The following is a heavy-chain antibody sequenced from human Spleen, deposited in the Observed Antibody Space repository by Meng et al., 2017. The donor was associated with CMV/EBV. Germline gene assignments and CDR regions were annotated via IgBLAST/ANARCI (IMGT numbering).Heavy chain of an antibody. CDR2: INHSGST. Sequence: VPLQPGGARLLEPSDTLPLTCAVYGGSFSGYYWSWIRQPPGKGLEWIGEINHSGSTNYNPSLKSRVTISVDTSKNQFSLKLSSVTAADTAVYYCARGPTARRKAWFDPWGQGTLVTVSS. V-gene: IGHV4-34*01. J-gene: IGHJ5*02. CDR1: GGSFSGYY. CDR3: ARGPTARRKAWFDP. D-gene: IGHD6-25*01.